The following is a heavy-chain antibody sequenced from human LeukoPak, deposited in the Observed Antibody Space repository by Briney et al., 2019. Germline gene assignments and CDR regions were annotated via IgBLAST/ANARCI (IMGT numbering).Heavy chain of an antibody. D-gene: IGHD2-15*01. CDR2: ISYDGNNK. J-gene: IGHJ5*02. CDR3: AREALTGSWHWSDP. Sequence: GRSLRLSCAVSGFTFSRNSMHWVRQAPGKGLEWVADISYDGNNKHYADSVKGRSTISRDNSKNTLYLQMNSLRPEDTAVYFCAREALTGSWHWSDPWGQGTLVTVSS. CDR1: GFTFSRNS. V-gene: IGHV3-30-3*01.